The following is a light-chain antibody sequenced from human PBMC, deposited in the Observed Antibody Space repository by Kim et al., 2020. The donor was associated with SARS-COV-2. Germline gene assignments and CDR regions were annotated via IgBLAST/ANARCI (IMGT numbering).Light chain of an antibody. V-gene: IGKV3-15*01. Sequence: VSPGGGATLSCRASQSVDSNVAWYQQKTGQAPRLLMYRASTRATGVPARFSGSVSGTDFSVTISSLQSEDLALYYCQQYRYWPITFGQGTRLEIK. CDR1: QSVDSN. CDR2: RAS. CDR3: QQYRYWPIT. J-gene: IGKJ5*01.